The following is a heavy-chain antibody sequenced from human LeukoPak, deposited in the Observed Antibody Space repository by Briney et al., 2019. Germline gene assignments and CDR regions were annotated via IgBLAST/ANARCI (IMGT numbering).Heavy chain of an antibody. CDR2: INPNSGGT. V-gene: IGHV1-2*02. CDR3: ARDRKAGYYYGSGPYWGY. D-gene: IGHD3-10*01. CDR1: AYPFTTYY. Sequence: ASVKVSCKTSAYPFTTYYMHWVRQAPGQGLEWMGWINPNSGGTNYAQKFQGRVTMTRDTSISTAYMELSRLRSDDTAVYYCARDRKAGYYYGSGPYWGYWGRGTLVTVSS. J-gene: IGHJ4*02.